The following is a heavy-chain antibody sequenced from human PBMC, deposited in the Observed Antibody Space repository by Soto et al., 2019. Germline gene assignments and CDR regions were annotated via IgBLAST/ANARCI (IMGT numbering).Heavy chain of an antibody. V-gene: IGHV3-30*18. D-gene: IGHD2-2*01. Sequence: GGSLRLSCAASGFTFSSYGMHWVRQAPGKGLEWVAVISYDGSNKYYADSVKGRFTISRDNSKNTLYLQMNSLRAEDTAVYYCAKDFLGYCSSTSCYLADYWGQGTLVTVSS. CDR3: AKDFLGYCSSTSCYLADY. CDR2: ISYDGSNK. J-gene: IGHJ4*02. CDR1: GFTFSSYG.